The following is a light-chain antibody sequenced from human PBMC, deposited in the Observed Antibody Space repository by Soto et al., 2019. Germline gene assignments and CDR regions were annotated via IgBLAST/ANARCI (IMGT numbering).Light chain of an antibody. CDR1: QSLGYY. J-gene: IGKJ1*01. V-gene: IGKV3-20*01. CDR2: DAS. Sequence: EIVWTQSPGTLALAPGERATLSCRASQSLGYYLAGYQQKPGQAPRLLIYDASSRATGVPERFSGSGSGTDFTLTISRLEPEDFAVYYCQQYGSSPRGTFGQGTKVDIK. CDR3: QQYGSSPRGT.